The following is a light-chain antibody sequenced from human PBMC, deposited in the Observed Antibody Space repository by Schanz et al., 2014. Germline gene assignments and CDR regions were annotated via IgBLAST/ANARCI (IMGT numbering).Light chain of an antibody. V-gene: IGKV3D-15*01. CDR1: QSVSSN. CDR3: QQYRSSHT. Sequence: EIVMTQSPATLSVSPGERATLSCRASQSVSSNLAWYQQKPGQAPRVLIFGASTRATGIPDRFSGSGSGTDFTLTISRLEPEDFAVYYCQQYRSSHTFGGGTKVEIK. CDR2: GAS. J-gene: IGKJ4*01.